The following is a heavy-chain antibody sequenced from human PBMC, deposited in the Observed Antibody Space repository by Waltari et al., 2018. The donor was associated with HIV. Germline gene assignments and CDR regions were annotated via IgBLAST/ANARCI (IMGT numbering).Heavy chain of an antibody. CDR2: ISAFSGNT. V-gene: IGHV1-18*01. D-gene: IGHD3-3*01. Sequence: QVQLVQSGAEVKKPGASVKVSCTAAGYTFSRYAIPWVRQAAGQGLKWLGWISAFSGNTKYAREVQGRATMTTDTSTNTAYMELESLTSDDTAIFYCARTTIFGVDTYYFDYWGQGTLVTVSS. J-gene: IGHJ4*02. CDR1: GYTFSRYA. CDR3: ARTTIFGVDTYYFDY.